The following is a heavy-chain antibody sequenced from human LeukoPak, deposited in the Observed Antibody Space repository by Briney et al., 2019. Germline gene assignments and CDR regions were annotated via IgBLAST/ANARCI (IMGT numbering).Heavy chain of an antibody. D-gene: IGHD2-15*01. V-gene: IGHV4-30-2*01. CDR3: ARADGGCSGGSRYEYFQH. CDR1: GGSISSGGYS. J-gene: IGHJ1*01. CDR2: IYHSGST. Sequence: SETLSLTCAVSGGSISSGGYSWSWIRQPPGKGLEWIGYIYHSGSTYYNPSLKSRVTISVDRSKNQFSLKLSSVTAADTAVYYCARADGGCSGGSRYEYFQHWGQGTLVTVSS.